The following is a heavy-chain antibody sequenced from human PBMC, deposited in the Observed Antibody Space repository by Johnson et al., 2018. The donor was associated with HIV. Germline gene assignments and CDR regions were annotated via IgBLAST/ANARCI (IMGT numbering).Heavy chain of an antibody. Sequence: QVQLVESGGGLIQPGRSLRLSCAASGFTFSSYGMHWVRQAPGKGLEWVAVISYDGSNKYYADSVKGRFTISRDNSKNTLYLQMNSLRPEDTAAYYCARDTDIVVVPARGDAFDIWGQGTMVTVSS. CDR3: ARDTDIVVVPARGDAFDI. V-gene: IGHV3-30*03. J-gene: IGHJ3*02. CDR1: GFTFSSYG. CDR2: ISYDGSNK. D-gene: IGHD2-2*01.